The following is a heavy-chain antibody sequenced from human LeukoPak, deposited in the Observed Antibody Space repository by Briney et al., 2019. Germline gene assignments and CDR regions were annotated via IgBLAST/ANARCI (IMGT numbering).Heavy chain of an antibody. D-gene: IGHD1-26*01. V-gene: IGHV4-39*01. Sequence: SETLSLTCTVSGGSISSSSYYWGWIRQPPGKGLEWIGSIYYSGSTYYNLSLKSRVTISVDTSENQFSLKLSSVTAADTAVYYCARHRGSFFVNAFDIWGQGTMVTVSS. CDR3: ARHRGSFFVNAFDI. CDR2: IYYSGST. J-gene: IGHJ3*02. CDR1: GGSISSSSYY.